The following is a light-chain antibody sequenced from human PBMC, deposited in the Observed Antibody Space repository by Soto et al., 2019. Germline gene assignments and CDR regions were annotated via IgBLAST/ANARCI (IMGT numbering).Light chain of an antibody. CDR1: SSDVGAYTY. CDR2: DVS. J-gene: IGLJ1*01. V-gene: IGLV2-14*01. Sequence: QSALTQPASVSGSPGQSITISCTGTSSDVGAYTYVSWYQQHPGKAPKLMIYDVSNRPSGVSNRFSGSKSGNTASLIISGLQAEDEADYYCTSYTSNSTPYVFGGGTKVTVL. CDR3: TSYTSNSTPYV.